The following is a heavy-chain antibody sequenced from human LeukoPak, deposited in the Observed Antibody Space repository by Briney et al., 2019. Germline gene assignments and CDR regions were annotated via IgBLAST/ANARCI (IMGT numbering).Heavy chain of an antibody. CDR1: GGSISSTSYY. D-gene: IGHD3-22*01. J-gene: IGHJ4*02. CDR2: IFTTGSTTGST. CDR3: ARLTYDSLRLAIGPFDY. Sequence: NTSETLSLTCTVSGGSISSTSYYWNWIRQPAGKGLEWIGRIFTTGSTTGSTTYNPSLKSRVTMSIDTSKNQFSLKLSSVTAADTAVYYCARLTYDSLRLAIGPFDYWGQGTLVTVSS. V-gene: IGHV4-61*02.